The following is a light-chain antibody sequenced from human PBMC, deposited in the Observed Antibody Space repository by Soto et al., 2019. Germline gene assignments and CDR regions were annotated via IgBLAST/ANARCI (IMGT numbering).Light chain of an antibody. CDR1: QSIRNY. CDR2: AAS. CDR3: QQTDSTPLT. V-gene: IGKV1-39*01. Sequence: DIQMTQSPSSLSASVGDRVTISCRASQSIRNYVSWYQQKPGTAPKLLIRAASTLQSGVPSRFSGSGSGTDFTLTISSLQIEDFATYFWQQTDSTPLTFGQGTNVEI. J-gene: IGKJ1*01.